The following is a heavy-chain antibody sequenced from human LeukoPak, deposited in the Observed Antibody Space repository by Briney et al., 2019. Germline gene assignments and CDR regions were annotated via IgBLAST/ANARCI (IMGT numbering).Heavy chain of an antibody. V-gene: IGHV4-4*02. Sequence: KTSETLSLTCAVSGGSISTNNWWSWVRQPPGKGLEWIGEIYHGGSTNYNPSLKSRLTISVDKSKNQFSLNLSSVTAADTAVYYCARAPIPYDRSRTDYRFDPWGQGTLVTVAS. CDR2: IYHGGST. CDR3: ARAPIPYDRSRTDYRFDP. J-gene: IGHJ5*02. CDR1: GGSISTNNW. D-gene: IGHD3-16*01.